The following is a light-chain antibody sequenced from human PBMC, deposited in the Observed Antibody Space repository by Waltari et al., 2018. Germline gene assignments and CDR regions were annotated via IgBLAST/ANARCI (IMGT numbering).Light chain of an antibody. J-gene: IGLJ2*01. CDR2: DVS. CDR1: SSDFGGYNY. CDR3: CSYAGSYTLV. V-gene: IGLV2-11*01. Sequence: QFALTQPRSVSGSPGQSVTISCPGTSSDFGGYNYVSWYQQHPGKAPKLMIYDVSKRPSGVPDRFSGSKSGNTASLTISGLQAEDEADYYCCSYAGSYTLVFGGGTKLTVL.